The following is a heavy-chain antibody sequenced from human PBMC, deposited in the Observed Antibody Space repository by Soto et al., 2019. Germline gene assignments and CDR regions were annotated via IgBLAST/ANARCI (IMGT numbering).Heavy chain of an antibody. CDR1: GYTFTDYY. D-gene: IGHD3-22*01. CDR2: INPNSGGT. V-gene: IGHV1-2*02. Sequence: ASVKVSCKAFGYTFTDYYIHWVRQAPGQGLEWMGWINPNSGGTIYAQTFQGRVTMTRDTSMSTAYMELSSLRSDDTAVYYCARDLYYYDSSGYYLPGYWGQGTLVTVSS. CDR3: ARDLYYYDSSGYYLPGY. J-gene: IGHJ4*02.